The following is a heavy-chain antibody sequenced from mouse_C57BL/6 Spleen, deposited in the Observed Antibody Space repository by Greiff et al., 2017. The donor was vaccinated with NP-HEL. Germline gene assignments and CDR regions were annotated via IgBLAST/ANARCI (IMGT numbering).Heavy chain of an antibody. V-gene: IGHV1-42*01. Sequence: VQLQQSGPELVKPGASVKISCKASGYSFTGYYMNWVKQSPEKSLEWIGEINPSTGGTTYNQKFKAKATLTVDKSSSTAYMQLKSLTSEDSAVDICARGRAWDGECDYWGQGTTLTVSS. CDR3: ARGRAWDGECDY. CDR2: INPSTGGT. CDR1: GYSFTGYY. J-gene: IGHJ2*01. D-gene: IGHD4-1*01.